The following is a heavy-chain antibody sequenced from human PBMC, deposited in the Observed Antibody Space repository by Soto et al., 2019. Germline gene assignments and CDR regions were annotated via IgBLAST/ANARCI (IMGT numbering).Heavy chain of an antibody. CDR2: IYYSGVT. CDR1: GGPISIGGYY. CDR3: AGGVLY. J-gene: IGHJ4*02. V-gene: IGHV4-31*03. Sequence: QVQLLESGPGLVKPSQTLSLTCTVSGGPISIGGYYWSWIRQHPGKGLEWIGYIYYSGVTYYSPSLKSRVTISIDTSKNQCSLKLSSVTAADTAVYYCAGGVLYWGQGTLVTVSS.